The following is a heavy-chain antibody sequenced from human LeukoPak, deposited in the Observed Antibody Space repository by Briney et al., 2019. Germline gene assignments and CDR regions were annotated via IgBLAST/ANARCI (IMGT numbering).Heavy chain of an antibody. D-gene: IGHD3-10*01. CDR3: ARIEDGSGRGAFDI. CDR1: GFPFSNYW. CDR2: IYHSGST. J-gene: IGHJ3*02. V-gene: IGHV4-4*02. Sequence: PGGSLRLSCAASGFPFSNYWMSWVRQPPGKGLEWIGEIYHSGSTNYNPSLKSRVTISVDKSKNQFSLKLSSVTAADTAVYYCARIEDGSGRGAFDIRGQGTMVTVSS.